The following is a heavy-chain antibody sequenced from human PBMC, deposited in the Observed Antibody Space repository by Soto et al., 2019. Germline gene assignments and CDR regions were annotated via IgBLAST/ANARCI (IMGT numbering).Heavy chain of an antibody. J-gene: IGHJ5*02. Sequence: ASVKVSCKASGYTFTSYGISWVRQAPGQGLEWMGWISAYNGNTNYAQKLQGRVTMTTDTSTSTAYMELRSLRSDDTAVYYCARVTAEGITGTTWLDPWAQGTLDTVSS. D-gene: IGHD1-7*01. V-gene: IGHV1-18*01. CDR1: GYTFTSYG. CDR3: ARVTAEGITGTTWLDP. CDR2: ISAYNGNT.